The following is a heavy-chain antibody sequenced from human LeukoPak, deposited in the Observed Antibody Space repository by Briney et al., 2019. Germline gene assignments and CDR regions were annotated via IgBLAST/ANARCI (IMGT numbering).Heavy chain of an antibody. V-gene: IGHV1-46*01. Sequence: GASVKVSCTASGYTVTNYYIHWVRQAPGHGLEWMGIINPNGGSTTYAQKFQGRVTMTRDTSTSTVYMDLNSLRSEDTAGYYCARGHDNSGYTAHPQRYYYYYGMDVWGQGTTVTVSS. J-gene: IGHJ6*02. CDR3: ARGHDNSGYTAHPQRYYYYYGMDV. CDR2: INPNGGST. D-gene: IGHD3-22*01. CDR1: GYTVTNYY.